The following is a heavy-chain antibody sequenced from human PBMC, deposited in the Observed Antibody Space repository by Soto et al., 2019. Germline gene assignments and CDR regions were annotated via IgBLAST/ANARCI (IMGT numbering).Heavy chain of an antibody. V-gene: IGHV1-18*04. CDR2: LSAYNGNT. D-gene: IGHD6-6*01. Sequence: QVQLVQSGAEVKKPGASVKVSCKSSGYTFTSYGITWVRQAPEQGLGWMGWLSAYNGNTNYAQKLQGRVTMTTDTSTSTAYMELRSLRSDDTAVYYCARGGSIAAPRHRPKFLDYWGQGTLVTVSS. CDR3: ARGGSIAAPRHRPKFLDY. J-gene: IGHJ4*02. CDR1: GYTFTSYG.